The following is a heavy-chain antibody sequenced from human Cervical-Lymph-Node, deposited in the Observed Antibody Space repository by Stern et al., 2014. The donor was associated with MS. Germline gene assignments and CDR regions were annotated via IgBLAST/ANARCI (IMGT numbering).Heavy chain of an antibody. CDR2: VYYSGSS. J-gene: IGHJ4*02. Sequence: QLQLQESGPGLVQPSETLSLTCTVSGASISSYSWSWIRQPPGKGLEWIGYVYYSGSSNHNPSLKSRVPISLDTSKNQSSLRLNSVTAVDTAVYYCAGGSAVGAPDYWGQGTLVTVSS. V-gene: IGHV4-59*03. D-gene: IGHD3-16*01. CDR3: AGGSAVGAPDY. CDR1: GASISSYS.